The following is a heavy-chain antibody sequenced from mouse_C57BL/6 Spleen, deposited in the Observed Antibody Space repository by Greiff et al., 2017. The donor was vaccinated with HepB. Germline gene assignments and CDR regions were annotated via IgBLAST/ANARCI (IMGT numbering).Heavy chain of an antibody. CDR1: GYTFTSYG. CDR3: AREGLVARYFDY. D-gene: IGHD1-1*01. J-gene: IGHJ2*01. V-gene: IGHV1-81*01. Sequence: VHLVESGAELARPGASVKLSCKASGYTFTSYGISWVKQRTGQGLEWIGEIYPRSGNTYYNEKFKGKATLTADKSSSTAYMELRSLTSEDSAVYFCAREGLVARYFDYWGQGTTLTVSS. CDR2: IYPRSGNT.